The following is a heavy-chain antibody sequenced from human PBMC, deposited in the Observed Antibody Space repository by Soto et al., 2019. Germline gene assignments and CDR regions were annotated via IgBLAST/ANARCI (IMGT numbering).Heavy chain of an antibody. CDR1: GFIFSSYG. CDR2: IWYDGSNK. V-gene: IGHV3-33*01. J-gene: IGHJ6*02. CDR3: ACTTVYTSYYYYGMDV. Sequence: LRLSCAASGFIFSSYGMHWVRQAPGKGLEWVAVIWYDGSNKYYADSVKGRFTISRDNSKNTLYLQMSSLRAEDTAVYYCACTTVYTSYYYYGMDVWGQGTTVTVSS. D-gene: IGHD4-17*01.